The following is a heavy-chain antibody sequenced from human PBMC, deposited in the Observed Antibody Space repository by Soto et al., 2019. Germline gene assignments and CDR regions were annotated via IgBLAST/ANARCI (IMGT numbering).Heavy chain of an antibody. Sequence: SETLSLTCTVSGGSISSYYWSWIRQPPGKGLEWIGYIYYSGSTYYNPPLKSRVTISVDTSKNKFSLKLSSVTAADTAVYYCARGYSYGYFDYWGQGTLVTVSS. CDR2: IYYSGST. CDR3: ARGYSYGYFDY. J-gene: IGHJ4*02. CDR1: GGSISSYY. D-gene: IGHD5-18*01. V-gene: IGHV4-30-4*01.